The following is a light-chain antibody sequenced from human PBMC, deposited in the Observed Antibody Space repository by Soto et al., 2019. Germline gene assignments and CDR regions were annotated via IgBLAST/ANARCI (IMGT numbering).Light chain of an antibody. V-gene: IGKV3-15*01. CDR1: QSVSSN. CDR2: GAS. Sequence: EIVMTQSPATLSVSPGERATLSCRASQSVSSNLAWYQQKPGQAPRLLIYGASTGATGIPARFSGSGSGTEFTLTISSLQSEDFAVYHCQQYNNWWTFGQGTKVEIK. J-gene: IGKJ1*01. CDR3: QQYNNWWT.